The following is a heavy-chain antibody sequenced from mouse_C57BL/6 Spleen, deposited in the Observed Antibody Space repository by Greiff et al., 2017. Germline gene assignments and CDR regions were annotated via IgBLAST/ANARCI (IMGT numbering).Heavy chain of an antibody. D-gene: IGHD1-3*01. Sequence: VQLQQSGPELVKPGASVKISCKASGYTFTDYYMNWVKQSHGKSLEWIGDINPSNGGTSYNQKFKGKATLTVDTSSSTDYMGLRSLTSEDSAVYCWARREVGGGYFDFWGTGTTVTVSS. V-gene: IGHV1-26*01. J-gene: IGHJ1*03. CDR3: ARREVGGGYFDF. CDR1: GYTFTDYY. CDR2: INPSNGGT.